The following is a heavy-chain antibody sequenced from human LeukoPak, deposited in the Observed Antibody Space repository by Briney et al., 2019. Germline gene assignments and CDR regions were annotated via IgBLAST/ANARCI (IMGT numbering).Heavy chain of an antibody. V-gene: IGHV3-66*01. CDR1: GFTVSSNY. CDR2: IYSGGST. J-gene: IGHJ5*02. D-gene: IGHD3-10*01. CDR3: ARDSFYGSGSYYT. Sequence: GGSLRLSCAASGFTVSSNYMSWVRQAPGKGLEWVSVIYSGGSTYYADSVKGRFTISRDNSKNTLYLQMNSLRAEDTAVYYCARDSFYGSGSYYTWGQGTLVTVSS.